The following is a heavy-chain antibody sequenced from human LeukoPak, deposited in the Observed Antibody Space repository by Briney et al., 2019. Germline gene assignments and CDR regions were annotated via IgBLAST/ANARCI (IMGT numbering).Heavy chain of an antibody. Sequence: GGSLRLSCAASGFTVSSNYVSWVRQAPGRGLEWVSIVHGRGDPYHADSVRGRFTLSRDNFQNTVSLQMNSLRAEDTAVYYCAKDWRSAAVDYMDVWGRGTTVTVSS. CDR3: AKDWRSAAVDYMDV. CDR1: GFTVSSNY. D-gene: IGHD6-13*01. CDR2: VHGRGDP. J-gene: IGHJ6*03. V-gene: IGHV3-66*01.